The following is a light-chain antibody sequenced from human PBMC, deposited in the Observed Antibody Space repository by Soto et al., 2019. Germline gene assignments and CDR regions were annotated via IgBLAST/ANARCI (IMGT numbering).Light chain of an antibody. Sequence: DIQMTQSTSTVSASVGDRVTITCRASQGITTWLAWYQQKPGKAPRLLIYAASNLQSGIPSRFSGSGSGTDFTLTISSLQPEDFAIYYCQQTDNFPLTFGGGTKVEIK. CDR1: QGITTW. V-gene: IGKV1-12*01. CDR3: QQTDNFPLT. J-gene: IGKJ4*01. CDR2: AAS.